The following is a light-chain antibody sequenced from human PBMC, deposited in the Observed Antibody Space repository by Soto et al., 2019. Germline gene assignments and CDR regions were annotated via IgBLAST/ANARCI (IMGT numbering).Light chain of an antibody. V-gene: IGKV1-5*03. Sequence: DIQMTQSPSTLSGSVGDRVTITCRASQTIRSWLAWYQQKPGKAPKLLIYKASTLKSGVPSRFSGSGSGTEFTLTISSLQPDDFATYYCQQYNSYSEAFGQGTKVDIK. CDR2: KAS. CDR1: QTIRSW. J-gene: IGKJ1*01. CDR3: QQYNSYSEA.